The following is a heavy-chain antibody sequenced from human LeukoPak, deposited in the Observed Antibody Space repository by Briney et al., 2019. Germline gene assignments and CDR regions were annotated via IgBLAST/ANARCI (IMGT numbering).Heavy chain of an antibody. D-gene: IGHD1-26*01. Sequence: GGSLRLSCAASGFTFSSYAMSWVRQAPGKGLEWVSTITDSGGTTFYADSVKGRFTISRDNFKGTVYLQMNSLRAEDTAVYYCAKLWRGSHPRYFDHWGQGTLVTVSS. CDR3: AKLWRGSHPRYFDH. J-gene: IGHJ4*02. V-gene: IGHV3-23*01. CDR2: ITDSGGTT. CDR1: GFTFSSYA.